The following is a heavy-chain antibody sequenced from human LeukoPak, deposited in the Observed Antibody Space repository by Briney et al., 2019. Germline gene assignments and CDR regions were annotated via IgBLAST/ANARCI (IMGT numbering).Heavy chain of an antibody. CDR1: GFTFSSYA. Sequence: PGGSLRLSCAASGFTFSSYAMSRVRQAPGKGLEWVSAISGSGGSTYYADSVKGRFSISRHNSKNTLYLQMDSLRGEDTAVYYCAKDFRIGYSAHFDYWGQGALVTVSS. CDR3: AKDFRIGYSAHFDY. D-gene: IGHD2-21*01. J-gene: IGHJ4*02. V-gene: IGHV3-23*01. CDR2: ISGSGGST.